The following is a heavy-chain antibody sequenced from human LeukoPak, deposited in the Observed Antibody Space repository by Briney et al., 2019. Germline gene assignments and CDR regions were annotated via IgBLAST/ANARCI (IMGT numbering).Heavy chain of an antibody. CDR3: ARASIAAAGYYFDY. V-gene: IGHV3-66*01. J-gene: IGHJ4*02. CDR2: IYSGGST. Sequence: GGSLRLSCAASGFTVSTNYMTWVRQAPGKGLEWVSVIYSGGSTYYADSVKGRFTISRDNSKNTLYLQMNSLRAEDTAVYYCARASIAAAGYYFDYWGQGTLVTVSS. D-gene: IGHD6-13*01. CDR1: GFTVSTNY.